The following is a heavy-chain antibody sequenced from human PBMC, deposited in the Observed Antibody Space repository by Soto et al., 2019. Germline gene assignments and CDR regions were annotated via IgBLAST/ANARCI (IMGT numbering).Heavy chain of an antibody. CDR2: IYHSGST. CDR3: AGGLRTLAPLDY. V-gene: IGHV4-4*02. Sequence: QVQLQESGPGLVKPSGTLSLTCAVSGGSISSTNWWSWVRQPPGKGLEWIAEIYHSGSTNYNSSLKNRINISVDKSKNQLSLNLSSVTAAGAAVYDCAGGLRTLAPLDYWGQGTLVTVSS. D-gene: IGHD3-3*02. J-gene: IGHJ4*02. CDR1: GGSISSTNW.